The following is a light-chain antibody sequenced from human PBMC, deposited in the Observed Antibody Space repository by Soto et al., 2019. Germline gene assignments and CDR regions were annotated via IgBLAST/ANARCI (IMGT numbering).Light chain of an antibody. Sequence: EIVLTQSPGTLSLSPGERATLSCRASQSVSSSYLAWYQQKPGQAPRLLIDGSSSRATGIPDRFSGSGSGTVFTLTISRLEAEDFAVYYCQQYGRSPDTFGGGTKVEIK. J-gene: IGKJ4*01. V-gene: IGKV3-20*01. CDR2: GSS. CDR1: QSVSSSY. CDR3: QQYGRSPDT.